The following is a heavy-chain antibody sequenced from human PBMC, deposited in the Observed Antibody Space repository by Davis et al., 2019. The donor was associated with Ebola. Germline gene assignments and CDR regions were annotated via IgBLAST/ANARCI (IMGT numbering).Heavy chain of an antibody. CDR3: AREGRITMVRGVIGFDY. V-gene: IGHV1-69*04. J-gene: IGHJ4*02. CDR1: GYTFTSYD. D-gene: IGHD3-10*01. Sequence: SVKVSCKASGYTFTSYDINWVRQATGQGLEWMGRIIPILGIANYAQKFQGRVTMTADKSTSTAFMELSSLRSEDTAVYYCAREGRITMVRGVIGFDYWGQGTLVTVSS. CDR2: IIPILGIA.